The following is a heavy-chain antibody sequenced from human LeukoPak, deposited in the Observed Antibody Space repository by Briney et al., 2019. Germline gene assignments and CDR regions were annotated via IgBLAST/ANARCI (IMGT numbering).Heavy chain of an antibody. CDR2: IKQDGSEK. Sequence: GGSLRLSCAASGFTFSSYWISWVRQAPGKGLEWVAKIKQDGSEKYYVDSVKGRLTISRDNGKNTLYLQMDTLRAEDTAVYYCARDARTDSPFSWSDPWGQGTLVTVSS. J-gene: IGHJ5*02. CDR3: ARDARTDSPFSWSDP. V-gene: IGHV3-7*01. CDR1: GFTFSSYW. D-gene: IGHD2-8*02.